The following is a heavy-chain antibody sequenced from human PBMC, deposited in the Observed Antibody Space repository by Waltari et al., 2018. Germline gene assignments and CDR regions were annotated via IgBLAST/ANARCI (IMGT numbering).Heavy chain of an antibody. J-gene: IGHJ4*02. CDR3: AKEVSWKDYFDY. D-gene: IGHD1-1*01. CDR1: GYTFSDYY. V-gene: IGHV1-46*01. CDR2: INPRGGDT. Sequence: QVQLVQSGADVKRPGASVKVSCKASGYTFSDYYMHWVRQAPGQGLEWMGMINPRGGDTTYAQKFQGRVSMTRDTSTTTIYLELSGLRSEDTAVYYCAKEVSWKDYFDYWGQGTLVTVSS.